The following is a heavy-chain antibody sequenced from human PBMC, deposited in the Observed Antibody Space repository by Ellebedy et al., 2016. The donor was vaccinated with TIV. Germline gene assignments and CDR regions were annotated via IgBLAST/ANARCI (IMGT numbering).Heavy chain of an antibody. CDR1: GFTFSSYA. CDR3: AKISPTHRGAFDI. V-gene: IGHV3-23*01. Sequence: GGSLRLXXEASGFTFSSYAMSWLRQPPGKGLEWVSVFGGRSTTTYYADSVKGRFTISRDNSKNTLFLQMNSLRGDDTARYYCAKISPTHRGAFDIWGQGTMVTVSS. CDR2: FGGRSTTT. D-gene: IGHD3-3*02. J-gene: IGHJ3*02.